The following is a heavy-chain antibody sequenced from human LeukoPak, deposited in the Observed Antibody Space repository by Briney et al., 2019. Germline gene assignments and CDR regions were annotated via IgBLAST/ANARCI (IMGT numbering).Heavy chain of an antibody. CDR2: INPNSGGT. CDR1: GYTFTGYY. Sequence: ASVKVSCKASGYTFTGYYMHWVRQAPGQGLEWMGWINPNSGGTNYAQKFQGRVTMTRDTSTNTVYMELSSLRSEDTAVYYCARGGPRSYGRVYWGQGTLVTVSS. D-gene: IGHD1-26*01. CDR3: ARGGPRSYGRVY. V-gene: IGHV1-2*02. J-gene: IGHJ4*02.